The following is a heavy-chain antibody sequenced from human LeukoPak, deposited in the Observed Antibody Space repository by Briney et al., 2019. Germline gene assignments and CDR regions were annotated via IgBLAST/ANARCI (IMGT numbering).Heavy chain of an antibody. D-gene: IGHD3-10*01. CDR3: AKDILWVGDGTLLDP. Sequence: GGSLRLSCAASGFTFSSYAMNWVRQAPGKGLEWVSGISGTGGSTYYADSVKGRFTISRDNSKNTLYLQMNSMRAEETAVYYCAKDILWVGDGTLLDPWGQGTLVTVSS. J-gene: IGHJ5*02. CDR2: ISGTGGST. V-gene: IGHV3-23*01. CDR1: GFTFSSYA.